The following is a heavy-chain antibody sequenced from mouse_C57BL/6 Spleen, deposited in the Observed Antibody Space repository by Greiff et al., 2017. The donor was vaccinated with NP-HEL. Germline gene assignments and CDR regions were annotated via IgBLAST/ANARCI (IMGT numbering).Heavy chain of an antibody. D-gene: IGHD1-1*01. CDR1: GFSFDTYA. V-gene: IGHV10-1*01. CDR3: VRDTTVVPLDY. J-gene: IGHJ2*01. Sequence: EVQGVESGGGLVQPKGSLKLSCAASGFSFDTYAMNWVRQAPGKGLEWVARIRSKSNNYATYYADSVKDRFTISRDDSESMLYLQMNNLKTEDTAMYYCVRDTTVVPLDYWGQGTTLTVSS. CDR2: IRSKSNNYAT.